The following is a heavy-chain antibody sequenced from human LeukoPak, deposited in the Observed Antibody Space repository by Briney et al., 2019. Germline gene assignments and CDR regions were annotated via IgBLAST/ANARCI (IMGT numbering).Heavy chain of an antibody. CDR2: IYHGETT. D-gene: IGHD3-22*01. J-gene: IGHJ4*02. Sequence: SETLFLTCTVSGDSVTSSSYYWGWIRQPPGRGLEWIGTIYHGETTYYNPSLKSRVTISADTSKNQFSLNLTSVTAADTAVYYCARQGDSIGYSTRDYWGQGTLVTVSS. V-gene: IGHV4-39*01. CDR1: GDSVTSSSYY. CDR3: ARQGDSIGYSTRDY.